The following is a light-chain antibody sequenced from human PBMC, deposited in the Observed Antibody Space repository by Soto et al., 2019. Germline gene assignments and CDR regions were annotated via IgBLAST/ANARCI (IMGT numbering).Light chain of an antibody. CDR2: GAS. Sequence: EIVMTQYPATMSVSPGERATLSCRASQSVSSNLAWYQQKPGHAPRLLIYGASTRATGIPARFSGSGSGTEFTLTISSLQSEDFAVYYCQQYNNWPRTFGQGTKVEIK. CDR3: QQYNNWPRT. CDR1: QSVSSN. J-gene: IGKJ1*01. V-gene: IGKV3-15*01.